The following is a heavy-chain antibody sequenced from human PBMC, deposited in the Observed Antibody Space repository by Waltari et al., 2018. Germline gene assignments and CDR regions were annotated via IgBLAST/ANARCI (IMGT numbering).Heavy chain of an antibody. Sequence: EVQLVESGGGLVQPGGSLRLSCEASGLSISESWMSWVRQAPGKGPEGVADRKEDGNKIYYVGSVRGRFTISRDNAKNSLYLQMNSLRVEDTAVYYCARDAPLYTTGWGYDYWGQGILVTVSS. CDR3: ARDAPLYTTGWGYDY. CDR1: GLSISESW. J-gene: IGHJ4*02. CDR2: RKEDGNKI. V-gene: IGHV3-7*01. D-gene: IGHD6-19*01.